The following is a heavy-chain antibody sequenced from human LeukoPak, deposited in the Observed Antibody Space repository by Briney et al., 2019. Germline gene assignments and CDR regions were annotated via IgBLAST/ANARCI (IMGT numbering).Heavy chain of an antibody. CDR2: ISGSGGST. D-gene: IGHD3-22*01. V-gene: IGHV3-23*01. J-gene: IGHJ4*02. CDR1: GFTFSSYA. CDR3: AKDDHAYYYDSSGYKPFVY. Sequence: GGSLRLSCAASGFTFSSYAMSWVRQAPGKRLEWVSAISGSGGSTYYADSVKGRFTISRDNSKNTLYLQMNSLRAEDTAVYYCAKDDHAYYYDSSGYKPFVYWGQGTLVTVSS.